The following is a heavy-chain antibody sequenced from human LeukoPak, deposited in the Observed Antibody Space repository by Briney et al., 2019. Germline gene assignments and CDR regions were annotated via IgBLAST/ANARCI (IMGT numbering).Heavy chain of an antibody. J-gene: IGHJ6*02. V-gene: IGHV4-30-2*01. Sequence: SETLSLTCAVSGGSISSGGYSWSWIRQPPGKGPEWIGYIYHSGSTYYNPSLKSRVTISVDRSKNQFSLKLSSVTAADTAVYYCARGGDSNPYYYYGMDVWGQGTTVTVSS. D-gene: IGHD4-11*01. CDR2: IYHSGST. CDR1: GGSISSGGYS. CDR3: ARGGDSNPYYYYGMDV.